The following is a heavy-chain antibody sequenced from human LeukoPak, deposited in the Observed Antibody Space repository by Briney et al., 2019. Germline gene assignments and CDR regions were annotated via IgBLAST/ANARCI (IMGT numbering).Heavy chain of an antibody. CDR1: GYSFTSYW. Sequence: GESLKISCKGSGYSFTSYWIGWVRQMPGKGLEWMGIIYPGDSDTRYSPSFQGQVTISADKSISTAYLQWSSLKASDTAMYYCARQRLAGFCYYGMDVWGQGTTVTVSS. D-gene: IGHD2-21*01. CDR2: IYPGDSDT. J-gene: IGHJ6*02. CDR3: ARQRLAGFCYYGMDV. V-gene: IGHV5-51*01.